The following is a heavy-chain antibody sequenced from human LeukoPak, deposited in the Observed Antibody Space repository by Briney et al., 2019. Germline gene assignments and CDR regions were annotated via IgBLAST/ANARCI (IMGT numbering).Heavy chain of an antibody. CDR2: ISNSGSTI. D-gene: IGHD3-10*01. CDR3: ARARMVRPKDIWFDP. J-gene: IGHJ5*02. V-gene: IGHV3-11*01. Sequence: GGSLRLSCAASAFTFSDYYMSCIRQAPGGGLEWVSYISNSGSTIYYADSVKDRFTISRDNAKNSLYLQMNSLRAEDTAVYYCARARMVRPKDIWFDPWGQGTLVTVSS. CDR1: AFTFSDYY.